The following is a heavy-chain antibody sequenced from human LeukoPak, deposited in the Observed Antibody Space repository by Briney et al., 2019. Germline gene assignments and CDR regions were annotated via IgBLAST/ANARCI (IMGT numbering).Heavy chain of an antibody. J-gene: IGHJ4*02. CDR3: ARSDRGAARDY. Sequence: ASVKVSCKASGYTFTSYDINWVRQATGQGLEWMGWINPNSGGTNYAQKFQGRVTMTRDTSISTAYMELRSLRSDDTAVYYCARSDRGAARDYWGQGTLVTVSS. D-gene: IGHD6-6*01. CDR2: INPNSGGT. CDR1: GYTFTSYD. V-gene: IGHV1-2*02.